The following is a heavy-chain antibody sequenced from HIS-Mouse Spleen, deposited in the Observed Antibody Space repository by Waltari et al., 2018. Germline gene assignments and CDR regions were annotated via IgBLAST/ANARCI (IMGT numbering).Heavy chain of an antibody. J-gene: IGHJ2*01. D-gene: IGHD6-13*01. Sequence: QLQLQESGPGLVKPSETLSLTCTVSGGSISSITYYWGGIRQPPGTGLEWIGSIYYSGSTYYNPSLKSRVTISVDTSKNQFSLKLSSVTAADTAVYYCAREIPYSSSWYDWYFDLWGRGTLVTVSS. CDR2: IYYSGST. V-gene: IGHV4-39*07. CDR1: GGSISSITYY. CDR3: AREIPYSSSWYDWYFDL.